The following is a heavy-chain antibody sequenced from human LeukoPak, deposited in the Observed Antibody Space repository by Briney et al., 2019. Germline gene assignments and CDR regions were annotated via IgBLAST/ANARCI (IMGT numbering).Heavy chain of an antibody. CDR3: ARDGKVTTLLGCMDV. Sequence: GASVKVSCKASGYTFTSYGISWVRQAPGQGLEWMGWISAYNGNTNYAQKLQGRVTMTTDTSTSTAYMELRSLRSDDTAAYYCARDGKVTTLLGCMDVWGQGTTVTVSS. J-gene: IGHJ6*02. V-gene: IGHV1-18*01. CDR2: ISAYNGNT. D-gene: IGHD4-17*01. CDR1: GYTFTSYG.